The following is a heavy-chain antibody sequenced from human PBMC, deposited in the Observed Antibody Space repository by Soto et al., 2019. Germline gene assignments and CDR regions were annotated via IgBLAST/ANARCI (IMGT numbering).Heavy chain of an antibody. CDR2: INHSGST. CDR3: ARDGRRGVSTAAARRRDYYYDGMDV. D-gene: IGHD6-6*01. Sequence: SQTLSLTCAVSGGSFSGYYWSWIRQPPGKGLEWIGEINHSGSTNYNPSLKSRVTISVDTSKNQFSLKLSSVTAADTAVYYCARDGRRGVSTAAARRRDYYYDGMDVWGQGTTVPVSS. V-gene: IGHV4-34*01. J-gene: IGHJ6*02. CDR1: GGSFSGYY.